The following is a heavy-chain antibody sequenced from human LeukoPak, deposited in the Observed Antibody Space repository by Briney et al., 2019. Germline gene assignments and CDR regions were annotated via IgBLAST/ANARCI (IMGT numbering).Heavy chain of an antibody. Sequence: GESLKISCKGSGYGFTSYWIGWVRQIPGKGLEWMGINYSGDSDTRYRPSFPSHVTLSADKSISTAYLQWSRLKASDTALYYCARMAHSGSYGGDYWGQGTLVTVSS. J-gene: IGHJ4*02. D-gene: IGHD1-26*01. CDR1: GYGFTSYW. V-gene: IGHV5-51*01. CDR2: NYSGDSDT. CDR3: ARMAHSGSYGGDY.